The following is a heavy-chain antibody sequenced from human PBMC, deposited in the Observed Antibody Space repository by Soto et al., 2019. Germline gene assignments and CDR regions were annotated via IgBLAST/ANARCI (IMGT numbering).Heavy chain of an antibody. Sequence: PSETLSLTCAVYGGSFSGYYWSWIRQPPGKGLEWIGEINHSGSTNYNPSLKSRVTISVDKSKNQFYLELTSVTAADTAVYYCARYCGGGSCYLGAFDIWGQGTMVTVSS. V-gene: IGHV4-34*01. D-gene: IGHD2-15*01. CDR3: ARYCGGGSCYLGAFDI. CDR1: GGSFSGYY. J-gene: IGHJ3*02. CDR2: INHSGST.